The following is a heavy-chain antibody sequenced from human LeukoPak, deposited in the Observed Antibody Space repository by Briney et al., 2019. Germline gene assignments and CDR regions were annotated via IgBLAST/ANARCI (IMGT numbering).Heavy chain of an antibody. CDR1: GFRFDAFT. D-gene: IGHD4-17*01. J-gene: IGHJ4*02. V-gene: IGHV3-23*01. Sequence: PGGSLRLSCIASGFRFDAFTIGWVRQAPGEGLEWVSGIDGGAVKTYFADSVKGRFTISRDNSKNTVHLQMNSLRAEDTGVYYCVKESPHWTVTPGDWGQGTLVIVSS. CDR2: IDGGAVKT. CDR3: VKESPHWTVTPGD.